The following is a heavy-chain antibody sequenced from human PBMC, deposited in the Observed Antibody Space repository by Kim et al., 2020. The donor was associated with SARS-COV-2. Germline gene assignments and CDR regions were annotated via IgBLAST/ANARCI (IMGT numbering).Heavy chain of an antibody. Sequence: GGSLRLSCAASGFIFSNSWMSWVRQAPGKGLEWVGRIKSKTAGGTTDYAAPVKSRFTISRDESKNTLYLHMNSLKTEATAVYYCTTGAIVVVVVVLGGVLGQGTTGTVSS. D-gene: IGHD2-15*01. J-gene: IGHJ6*02. CDR2: IKSKTAGGTT. CDR1: GFIFSNSW. V-gene: IGHV3-15*01. CDR3: TTGAIVVVVVVLGGV.